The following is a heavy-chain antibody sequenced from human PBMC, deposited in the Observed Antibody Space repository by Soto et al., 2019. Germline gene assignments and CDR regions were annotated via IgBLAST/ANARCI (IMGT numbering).Heavy chain of an antibody. CDR3: ARHLTYCSAGSCYSDFPYYGMDG. CDR1: GDSISSGDYF. Sequence: PSETLSLTCTVSGDSISSGDYFWSWIRQPPGKGLEWIGSIFYSGSTYYNPSLKSRVTISVDTSKNQFSLKLSSVTAADTAVYYCARHLTYCSAGSCYSDFPYYGMDGWGQGTTVTVAS. CDR2: IFYSGST. V-gene: IGHV4-39*01. J-gene: IGHJ6*02. D-gene: IGHD2-15*01.